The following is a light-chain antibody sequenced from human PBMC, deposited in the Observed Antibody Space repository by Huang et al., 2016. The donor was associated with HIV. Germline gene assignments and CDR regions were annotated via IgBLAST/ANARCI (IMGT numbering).Light chain of an antibody. CDR1: QGISSH. CDR2: AAS. CDR3: LQLYDYPGT. J-gene: IGKJ3*01. Sequence: AIQLTQSPSSLSASVGDRVTITCRASQGISSHLAWYQQSPGKAPKRLIDAASSSESGVPSRFSGSESGTDFTLTINNLQPEDFATYYCLQLYDYPGTFGPGTNVDV. V-gene: IGKV1D-13*01.